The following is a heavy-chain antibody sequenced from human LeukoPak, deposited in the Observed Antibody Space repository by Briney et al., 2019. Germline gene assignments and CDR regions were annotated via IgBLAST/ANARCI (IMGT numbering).Heavy chain of an antibody. J-gene: IGHJ4*02. V-gene: IGHV4-59*01. Sequence: SETLSLTCTVSGGSISGYYWSWIRQSPGKGLEWIGNIYYSGSTNYNPSLKSRVTISLDTSKNQFSLKLNSVTAADTAVYYCARGYHDFSGYWLSYFDYWGQGTLVTVSS. D-gene: IGHD3-22*01. CDR2: IYYSGST. CDR1: GGSISGYY. CDR3: ARGYHDFSGYWLSYFDY.